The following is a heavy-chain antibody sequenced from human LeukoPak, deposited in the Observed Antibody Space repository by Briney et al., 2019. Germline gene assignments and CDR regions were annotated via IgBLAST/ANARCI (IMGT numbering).Heavy chain of an antibody. CDR3: ARGGYGSIDY. J-gene: IGHJ4*02. CDR2: INSDGSNT. D-gene: IGHD4-17*01. CDR1: GFTFSSLW. V-gene: IGHV3-74*03. Sequence: GGSLRLSCAASGFTFSSLWMHWVRQAPGKGLVWVSYINSDGSNTMYADSAKGRFTISRDNAKNTVYLQMNSLRAEDTAVYYCARGGYGSIDYWGQGTLVTVSS.